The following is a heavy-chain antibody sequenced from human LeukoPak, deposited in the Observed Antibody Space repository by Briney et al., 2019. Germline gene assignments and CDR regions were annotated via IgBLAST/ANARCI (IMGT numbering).Heavy chain of an antibody. V-gene: IGHV3-23*01. Sequence: TGGSLRLSCAASGFTFSSYAMSWVRQAPGKGLEWVSDITGGGASTYYADSVRGRFTISRDSSKNTLYLQMNRLTAGDTALYYRAKESPPGQAYFDNWGQGTLVTVSS. CDR1: GFTFSSYA. CDR2: ITGGGAST. CDR3: AKESPPGQAYFDN. J-gene: IGHJ4*02.